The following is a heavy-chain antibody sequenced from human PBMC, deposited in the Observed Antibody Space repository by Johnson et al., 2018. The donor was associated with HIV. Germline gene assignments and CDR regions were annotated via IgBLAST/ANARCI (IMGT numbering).Heavy chain of an antibody. D-gene: IGHD6-13*01. Sequence: QVQLLESGGGVVQSGRSLRLSCSASGFTFSSYAIHWVRQAPGKGLEWVAVISYDGTNKYYADSVKGRFTISRDNSKNTLYLQMGSLRAEDMAVYYCARALGAAGIKGGAFDIWGQGTMVTVSS. V-gene: IGHV3-30*14. CDR2: ISYDGTNK. CDR3: ARALGAAGIKGGAFDI. J-gene: IGHJ3*02. CDR1: GFTFSSYA.